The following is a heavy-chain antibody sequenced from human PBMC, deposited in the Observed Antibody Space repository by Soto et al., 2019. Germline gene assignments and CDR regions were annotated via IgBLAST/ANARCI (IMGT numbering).Heavy chain of an antibody. D-gene: IGHD4-17*01. V-gene: IGHV4-31*03. J-gene: IGHJ3*02. Sequence: SETLSLTCTVSGGSISSGGYYWSWIRQHPGKGLEWIGYIYYSGSTYYNPSLKSRVTISVDTSKNQFSLKLSSVTAADTAVYYCARDPRYGEKPDAFDIWGQGTMVTVSS. CDR3: ARDPRYGEKPDAFDI. CDR1: GGSISSGGYY. CDR2: IYYSGST.